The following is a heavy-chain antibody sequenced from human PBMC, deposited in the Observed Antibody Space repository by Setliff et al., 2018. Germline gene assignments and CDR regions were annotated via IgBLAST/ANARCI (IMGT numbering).Heavy chain of an antibody. CDR3: ARHSYGPHDYYYYYMDV. CDR1: GFTFRTYS. CDR2: ISTSSGTI. Sequence: GGSLRLSCAASGFTFRTYSVNWVRQAPGKGLEWISYISTSSGTIYYADSVKGRFTISRDNAKNSVYLQMNSLRAEDTAVYYCARHSYGPHDYYYYYMDVWGKGTTVTVSS. J-gene: IGHJ6*03. D-gene: IGHD5-18*01. V-gene: IGHV3-48*01.